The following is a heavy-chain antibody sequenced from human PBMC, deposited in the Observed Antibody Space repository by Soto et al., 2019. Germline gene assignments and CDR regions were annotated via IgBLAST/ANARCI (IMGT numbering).Heavy chain of an antibody. CDR3: ASGEVHTAGITGIVFDP. CDR1: GFTVSSNY. Sequence: GGSLRLSCAASGFTVSSNYMSWVRQAPGKGLEWVSVIYSGGSTYYADSVKGRFTISRDNSKNTLYLQMNSLRAEDTAVYYCASGEVHTAGITGIVFDPWGQGTLVTVSS. CDR2: IYSGGST. V-gene: IGHV3-66*01. J-gene: IGHJ5*02. D-gene: IGHD1-20*01.